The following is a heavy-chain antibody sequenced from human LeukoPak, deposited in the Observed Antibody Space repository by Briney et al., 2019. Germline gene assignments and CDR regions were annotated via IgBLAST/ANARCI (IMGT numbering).Heavy chain of an antibody. Sequence: SETLSLTCTVSGGSISSGGYYWSWIRQHPGKGLEWIGYIYYSGSIYYNPSLKSRVTISVDTSKNQFSLKLSSVTAADTAVYYCARGEMSTDAFDIWGQGTMVTVSS. CDR1: GGSISSGGYY. CDR3: ARGEMSTDAFDI. V-gene: IGHV4-31*03. J-gene: IGHJ3*02. CDR2: IYYSGSI.